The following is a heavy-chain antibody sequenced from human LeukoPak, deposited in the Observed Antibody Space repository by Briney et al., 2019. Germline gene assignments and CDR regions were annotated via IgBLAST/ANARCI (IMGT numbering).Heavy chain of an antibody. D-gene: IGHD2-2*01. Sequence: GASVKVSCKASGYTFTSYGISWVRQAPGQGLEWMGWISAYNGNTNYAQKLQGRVTMTTDASTSTAYMELRSLRSDDTAVYYCARVRGGYCSSTSCYLGCWGQGTLVTVSS. CDR1: GYTFTSYG. CDR3: ARVRGGYCSSTSCYLGC. J-gene: IGHJ4*02. CDR2: ISAYNGNT. V-gene: IGHV1-18*04.